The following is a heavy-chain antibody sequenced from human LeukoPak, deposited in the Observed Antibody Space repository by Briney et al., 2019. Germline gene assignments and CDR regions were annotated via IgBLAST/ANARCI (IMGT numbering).Heavy chain of an antibody. Sequence: PGRSLRLSCAASGFTFDDYAMHWVRQAPGKGRAWVSGISWSSGSIGYADSVKGRFTISRDNAKSSLYLQMNSLRAEDTALYYCAKGRGSSTGAFDIWGQGTMVTVSS. D-gene: IGHD6-25*01. CDR1: GFTFDDYA. CDR3: AKGRGSSTGAFDI. V-gene: IGHV3-9*01. J-gene: IGHJ3*02. CDR2: ISWSSGSI.